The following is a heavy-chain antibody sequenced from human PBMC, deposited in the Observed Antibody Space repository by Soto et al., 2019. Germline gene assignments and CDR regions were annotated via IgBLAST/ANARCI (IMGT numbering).Heavy chain of an antibody. V-gene: IGHV3-23*01. D-gene: IGHD3-10*01. J-gene: IGHJ6*02. CDR3: ARGGGAYGSGSYLRNYYYYGMDV. CDR1: GFSFTAYA. CDR2: IGGSGDVK. Sequence: GGSLRLSCAPSGFSFTAYAMNWVRQAPGKGLEWVSVIGGSGDVKVYADSVKGRFTISRDNSKNTLYLQMNSLRAEDTAVYYCARGGGAYGSGSYLRNYYYYGMDVWGQGTTVTVSS.